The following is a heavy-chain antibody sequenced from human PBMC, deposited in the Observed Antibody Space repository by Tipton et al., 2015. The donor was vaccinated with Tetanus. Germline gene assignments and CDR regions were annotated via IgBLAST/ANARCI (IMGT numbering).Heavy chain of an antibody. V-gene: IGHV3-23*01. J-gene: IGHJ3*02. CDR1: GFNFGSYA. Sequence: SLRLSCAASGFNFGSYAMNWVRQAPGMGLEWVSDINGGGGSTHYADSVKGRFTISRDNSKNTVCLQMNSLRVEDTALYYCAKDRSFALVNALDMWGPGTLVTVS. CDR2: INGGGGST. CDR3: AKDRSFALVNALDM. D-gene: IGHD3/OR15-3a*01.